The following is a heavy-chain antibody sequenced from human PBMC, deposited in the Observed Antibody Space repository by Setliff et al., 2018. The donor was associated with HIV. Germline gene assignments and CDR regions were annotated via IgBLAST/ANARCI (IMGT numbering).Heavy chain of an antibody. CDR1: GYTFSSDE. J-gene: IGHJ4*02. V-gene: IGHV1-8*01. D-gene: IGHD1-26*01. CDR3: TTDLGGSYHGWNY. CDR2: MHPGSGNT. Sequence: ASVKVSCKASGYTFSSDEIGWVRHVTGQGFEWMGWMHPGSGNTGFAAKFQGRVTMTRDTSTQTAYMELTSLTTEDTAVYYCTTDLGGSYHGWNYWGQGTLVTVSS.